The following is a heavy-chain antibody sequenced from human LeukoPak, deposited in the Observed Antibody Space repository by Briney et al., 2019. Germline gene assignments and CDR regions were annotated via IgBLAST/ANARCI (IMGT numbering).Heavy chain of an antibody. CDR1: GGPISSYY. V-gene: IGHV4-59*01. Sequence: SETLSLTCTVSGGPISSYYWSWIRQPPGKGLEWIGYIYYSGSTNYNPSLKSRVTISVDTSQNQFSLKLSSVTAADTAVYYCARASLITIFGVVIIEYFDYWGQGTLVTVSS. D-gene: IGHD3-3*01. CDR2: IYYSGST. CDR3: ARASLITIFGVVIIEYFDY. J-gene: IGHJ4*02.